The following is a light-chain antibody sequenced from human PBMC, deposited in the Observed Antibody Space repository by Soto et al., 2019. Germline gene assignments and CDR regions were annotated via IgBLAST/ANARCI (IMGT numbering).Light chain of an antibody. CDR3: CSYTRSGTLV. Sequence: QSVLTQPASVSGSPGQSITISCVGTSSDIGDYNYVSWYQQHPGKVPKVIIYDVSNRPSGVSYRFSATKSGNTASLTISRFQVEDEADYYCCSYTRSGTLVFGTGTKVTVL. V-gene: IGLV2-14*01. J-gene: IGLJ1*01. CDR1: SSDIGDYNY. CDR2: DVS.